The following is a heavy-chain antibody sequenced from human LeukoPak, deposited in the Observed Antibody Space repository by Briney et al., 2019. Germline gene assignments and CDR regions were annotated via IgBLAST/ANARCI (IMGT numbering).Heavy chain of an antibody. J-gene: IGHJ4*02. CDR3: AKDAAGPEY. CDR2: ISASGGDT. D-gene: IGHD6-13*01. V-gene: IGHV3-23*01. CDR1: VLTFSSYS. Sequence: GSLRLSRVVSVLTFSSYSMSCVRQAPGKGREWVSGISASGGDTWYPESVKGRFTISRDNSKNTLFLQMNSLRVETTDIYYWAKDAAGPEYWGQGTLVTVSS.